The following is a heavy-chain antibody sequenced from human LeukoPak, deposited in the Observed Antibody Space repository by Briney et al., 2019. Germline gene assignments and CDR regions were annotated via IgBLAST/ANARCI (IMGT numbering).Heavy chain of an antibody. CDR3: ARGGYSGYDLYFDY. CDR1: GGSFSGYY. CDR2: INHSGST. J-gene: IGHJ4*02. Sequence: SETLSLTCAVYGGSFSGYYWSWIRQPPGKGLEWIGEINHSGSTNYNPSLKSRVTISVDTSKNQFSLKLSSAPAADTAVYYCARGGYSGYDLYFDYWGQGTLVTVSS. V-gene: IGHV4-34*01. D-gene: IGHD5-12*01.